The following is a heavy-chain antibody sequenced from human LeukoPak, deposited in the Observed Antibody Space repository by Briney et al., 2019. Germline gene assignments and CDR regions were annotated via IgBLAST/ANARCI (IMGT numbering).Heavy chain of an antibody. J-gene: IGHJ3*02. CDR3: PRPQRRTIPTDAFDI. V-gene: IGHV4-34*01. Sequence: SETLSLTCAGYGGSFSDHYWTWIRQPPGKGLEWIGEIKHSGSTNYNPPLKTRVTIPVDTSNYQFSLKLTSLAAADTAVYYCPRPQRRTIPTDAFDIWGQGTMVTVSS. CDR1: GGSFSDHY. CDR2: IKHSGST.